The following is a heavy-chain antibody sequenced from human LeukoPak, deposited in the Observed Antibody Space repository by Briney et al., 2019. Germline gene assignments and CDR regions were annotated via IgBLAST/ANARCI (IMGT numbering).Heavy chain of an antibody. V-gene: IGHV3-23*01. CDR2: ISDSGSST. CDR1: GLTFSSYA. CDR3: AGKSPGWSMAFDH. Sequence: GGSLRLSCAASGLTFSSYAMSWVRQAPGKGLEWVPAISDSGSSTYYADSVKGRFTISRDNSKNTLYLQMNSLRTEDTAVYYCAGKSPGWSMAFDHWGQGTLVTVSS. D-gene: IGHD2-8*01. J-gene: IGHJ4*02.